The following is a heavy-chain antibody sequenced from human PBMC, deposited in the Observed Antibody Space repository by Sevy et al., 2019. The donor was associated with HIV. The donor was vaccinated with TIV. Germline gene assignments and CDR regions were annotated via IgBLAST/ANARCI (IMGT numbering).Heavy chain of an antibody. J-gene: IGHJ4*02. CDR1: GFTVSGNF. CDR3: ARWGERPNLADY. V-gene: IGHV3-53*01. CDR2: IYIDGRT. D-gene: IGHD3-10*01. Sequence: GGSLRLSCVASGFTVSGNFMNWVRQVPGKGLQWVSIIYIDGRTFYADSVKGRFTISRDKSKNTLYLKMNSLRAEDTAIYYCARWGERPNLADYWGQGTLVTVSS.